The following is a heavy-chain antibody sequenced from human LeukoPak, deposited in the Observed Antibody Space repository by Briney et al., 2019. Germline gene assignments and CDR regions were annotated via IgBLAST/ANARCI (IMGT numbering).Heavy chain of an antibody. J-gene: IGHJ4*02. CDR1: GFTFSSYA. CDR2: ISSSGSTI. CDR3: ARDARDLETYFDY. D-gene: IGHD2-15*01. Sequence: PGRSLRLSCAASGFTFSSYAMHWVRQAPGKGLEWVSYISSSGSTIYYADSVKGRFTISRDNAKNSLYLQMNSLRAEDTAVYYCARDARDLETYFDYWGQGTLVTVSS. V-gene: IGHV3-48*03.